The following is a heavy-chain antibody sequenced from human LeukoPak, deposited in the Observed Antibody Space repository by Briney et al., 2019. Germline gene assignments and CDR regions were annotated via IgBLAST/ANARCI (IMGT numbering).Heavy chain of an antibody. CDR2: ISGSGGST. CDR1: AFTFSSYA. Sequence: GGSLSLSCAPSAFTFSSYAMSWVRQAPGEGLEWVSAISGSGGSTYYADSGKGRFPISRDNSKNTLDLQMNSLRAEDTAVYYWARHALQWELLTLELEYFQHWGQGTLVTVSS. J-gene: IGHJ1*01. CDR3: ARHALQWELLTLELEYFQH. D-gene: IGHD1-26*01. V-gene: IGHV3-23*01.